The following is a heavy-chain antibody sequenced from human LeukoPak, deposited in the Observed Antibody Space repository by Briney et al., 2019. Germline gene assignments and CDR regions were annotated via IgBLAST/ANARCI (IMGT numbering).Heavy chain of an antibody. CDR1: GGSTSSYY. D-gene: IGHD3-10*01. CDR2: IYYSGST. Sequence: SETLSLTCTVSGGSTSSYYWSWIRQPPGKGLEWIGYIYYSGSTNYNPSLKSRVTISVDTSKNQFSLKLSSVTAADTAVYYCAKHMDYYYYGMDVWGQGTTVTVSS. V-gene: IGHV4-59*08. J-gene: IGHJ6*02. CDR3: AKHMDYYYYGMDV.